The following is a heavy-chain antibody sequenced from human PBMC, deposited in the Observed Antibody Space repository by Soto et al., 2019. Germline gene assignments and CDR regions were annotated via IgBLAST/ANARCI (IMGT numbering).Heavy chain of an antibody. CDR2: IYHSGAT. CDR1: GDSISNDNW. D-gene: IGHD6-19*01. CDR3: ARNGWYSLDL. Sequence: QVQLQESGPGLVKPSGTLSLTCAVSGDSISNDNWWSWVRQPPGKGLEWIGEIYHSGATNYNPSLSSRVTISVDRSKNQFSLGLTSMTAADTSVYFCARNGWYSLDLWGQGAMFTVSS. J-gene: IGHJ3*01. V-gene: IGHV4-4*02.